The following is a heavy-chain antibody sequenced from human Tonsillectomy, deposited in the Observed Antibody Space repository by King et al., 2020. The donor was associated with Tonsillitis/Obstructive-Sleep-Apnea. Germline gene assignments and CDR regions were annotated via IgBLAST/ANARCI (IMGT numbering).Heavy chain of an antibody. J-gene: IGHJ4*02. Sequence: VQLVESGGGLVQPGGSLRLSCAASGFTFSSYAMSWVRQAPGKGLEWVSAISGSGGSIYYADSVKGRFTISRDNSKNTLYLQMNSLRAEDTAVYYCAKVAGSYYHDSSGYSTEGGFDYWGQGTLVTVSS. CDR3: AKVAGSYYHDSSGYSTEGGFDY. D-gene: IGHD3-22*01. V-gene: IGHV3-23*04. CDR2: ISGSGGSI. CDR1: GFTFSSYA.